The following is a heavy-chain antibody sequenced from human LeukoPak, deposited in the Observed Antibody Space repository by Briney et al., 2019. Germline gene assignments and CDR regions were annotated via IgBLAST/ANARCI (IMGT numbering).Heavy chain of an antibody. CDR1: GFTFSTYW. J-gene: IGHJ4*02. CDR3: ARGREYSYI. V-gene: IGHV3-7*04. CDR2: IKQDGSEK. Sequence: PGGSLRLSCVASGFTFSTYWMSWVRQAPGKGLEWVASIKQDGSEKYYVDSVKGRFTISRDNAKNSLYLQMNSLRAEDTAVYFCARGREYSYIWGQGTLVTVSS. D-gene: IGHD5-18*01.